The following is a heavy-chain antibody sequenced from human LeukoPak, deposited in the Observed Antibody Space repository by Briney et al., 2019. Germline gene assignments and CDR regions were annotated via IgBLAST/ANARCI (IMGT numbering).Heavy chain of an antibody. J-gene: IGHJ5*02. Sequence: SETLSLTCTVSGGSISIYYWGWVRQPPGKGLEWIGYIYPRPSTHYTPPHNSRVILSVVTSKTQFSLQLSSVTAADTAVYYCASPWVGAKWFDPWGQGNLVPVSS. CDR2: IYPRPST. CDR3: ASPWVGAKWFDP. V-gene: IGHV4-4*09. D-gene: IGHD1-26*01. CDR1: GGSISIYY.